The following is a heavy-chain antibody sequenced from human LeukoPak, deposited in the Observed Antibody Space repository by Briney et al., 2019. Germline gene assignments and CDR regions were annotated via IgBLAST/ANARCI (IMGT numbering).Heavy chain of an antibody. J-gene: IGHJ4*02. V-gene: IGHV4-59*01. D-gene: IGHD3-3*01. CDR3: ARNYDFWSGYLDY. CDR2: IHYSGST. Sequence: SETLSLTCTVSGGSISNYYWSWIRQPPGKGLEWIGYIHYSGSTNNNPSLKSRVTISVDTSKNQFSLKLTSVTAADTAVYYCARNYDFWSGYLDYWGQETLVTVSS. CDR1: GGSISNYY.